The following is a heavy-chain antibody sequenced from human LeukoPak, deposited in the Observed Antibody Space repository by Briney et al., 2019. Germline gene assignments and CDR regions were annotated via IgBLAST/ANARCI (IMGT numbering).Heavy chain of an antibody. J-gene: IGHJ2*01. D-gene: IGHD5-24*01. CDR2: ISHSGST. V-gene: IGHV4-39*07. Sequence: SETLSLTCTVSGGSISSGGYYWSWIRQPPGKGLEWIGEISHSGSTNYNPSLKSRVTISVDTSKNQFSLKLSSVTAADTAVYYCARGQRWLLNFGYFDLWGRGTLVIVSS. CDR1: GGSISSGGYY. CDR3: ARGQRWLLNFGYFDL.